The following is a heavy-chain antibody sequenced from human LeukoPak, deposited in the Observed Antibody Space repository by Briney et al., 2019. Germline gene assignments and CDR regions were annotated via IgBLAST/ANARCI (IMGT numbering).Heavy chain of an antibody. CDR3: AKDPNRYDSSIYYCAY. CDR1: GFTFNNYG. J-gene: IGHJ4*02. V-gene: IGHV3-30*02. D-gene: IGHD3-22*01. CDR2: IRYDGSNT. Sequence: AGGSLRLSCAASGFTFNNYGMHWVRQAPGKGLEWVAFIRYDGSNTYYADSVKGRFTISRDNSKNTLYLHMNRLRAEDTAVYYCAKDPNRYDSSIYYCAYWGQGTLVTVSS.